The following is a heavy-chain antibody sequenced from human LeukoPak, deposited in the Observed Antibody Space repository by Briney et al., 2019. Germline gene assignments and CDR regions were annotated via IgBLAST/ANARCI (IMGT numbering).Heavy chain of an antibody. V-gene: IGHV1-58*01. D-gene: IGHD3-10*01. Sequence: SVKVSCKASGFTFTSSAVQWVRQARGQRLEWIGWIVVGSGNTNYAQKFQERVTITRDMSTSTAYMELSSLRSEDTAVYYCAAAPLLWFGELLLPAGFDYWGQGTLVTVSS. CDR2: IVVGSGNT. CDR1: GFTFTSSA. CDR3: AAAPLLWFGELLLPAGFDY. J-gene: IGHJ4*02.